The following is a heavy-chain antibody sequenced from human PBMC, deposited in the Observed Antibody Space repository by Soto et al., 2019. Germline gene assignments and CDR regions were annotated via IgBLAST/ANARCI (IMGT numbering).Heavy chain of an antibody. D-gene: IGHD2-8*01. CDR3: ARDNCTNGVCYHHYRLAV. CDR1: GFTFSSYG. Sequence: GGSLRLSCAASGFTFSSYGMHWVRQAPGKGLEWVAVIWYDGGNKYYADSVKGRFTISRDNSKNTLYLQMNSLRAEDTAVYYCARDNCTNGVCYHHYRLAVWGQGTTVTVSS. CDR2: IWYDGGNK. J-gene: IGHJ6*02. V-gene: IGHV3-33*01.